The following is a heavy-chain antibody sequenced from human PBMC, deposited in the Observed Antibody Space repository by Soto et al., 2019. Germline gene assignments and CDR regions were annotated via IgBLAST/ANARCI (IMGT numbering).Heavy chain of an antibody. CDR2: IFYTGST. D-gene: IGHD2-21*01. J-gene: IGHJ5*02. CDR1: GGTINSGDYF. V-gene: IGHV4-30-4*01. CDR3: AREERKGIISWFDP. Sequence: SETLSLTCSVSGGTINSGDYFWSWIRQPPGKGLGWIGSIFYTGSTYYSPSLKSRASMSMDTSKNLFSLRLRSLTAADTAVYFCAREERKGIISWFDPWGQGTPGTVSS.